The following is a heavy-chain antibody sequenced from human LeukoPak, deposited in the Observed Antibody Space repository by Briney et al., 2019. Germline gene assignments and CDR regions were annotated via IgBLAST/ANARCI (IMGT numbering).Heavy chain of an antibody. CDR2: IHTSGST. CDR1: GGSISSYY. J-gene: IGHJ5*02. V-gene: IGHV4-4*07. D-gene: IGHD3-10*01. CDR3: ARDSYYYYGSGSGGWFDP. Sequence: SETLSLTCTVSGGSISSYYWSWIRQPAGKGLEWIGRIHTSGSTNYKSSLKSRVTMSVDTSKNQFSLKLSSVTAADTAVYYCARDSYYYYGSGSGGWFDPWGQGTLVTVSS.